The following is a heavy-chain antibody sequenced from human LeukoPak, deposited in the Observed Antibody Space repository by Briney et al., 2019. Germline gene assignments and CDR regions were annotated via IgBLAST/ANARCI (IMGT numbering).Heavy chain of an antibody. Sequence: ASETLSLTCTVSGDSITSYYWNWIRQPPGKELEWIGYIYYTGSPNYNPSLKSRVTISIDSSKNQFSLKLSSVTAADTAVYHCARGSPDLDYWGQGTLVTVSP. J-gene: IGHJ4*02. V-gene: IGHV4-59*01. CDR2: IYYTGSP. CDR3: ARGSPDLDY. CDR1: GDSITSYY.